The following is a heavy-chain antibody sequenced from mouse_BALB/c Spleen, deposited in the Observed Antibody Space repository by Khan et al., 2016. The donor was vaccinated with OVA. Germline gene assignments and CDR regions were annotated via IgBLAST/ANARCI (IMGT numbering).Heavy chain of an antibody. V-gene: IGHV9-1*02. CDR2: INTYTGEP. CDR1: GYTFTNYG. Sequence: QIQLVQSGPELKKPGETVKISCKASGYTFTNYGMNWVKQAPGKGLKWMGWINTYTGEPTYADDFKGRFAFSLETSASTAYLQINNLKNEDMATYCCASRVRGAYWGQGTLVTVSA. J-gene: IGHJ3*01. CDR3: ASRVRGAY.